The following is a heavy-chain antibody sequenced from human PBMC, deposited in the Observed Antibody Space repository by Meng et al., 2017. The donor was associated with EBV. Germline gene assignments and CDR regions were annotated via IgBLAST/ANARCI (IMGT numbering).Heavy chain of an antibody. J-gene: IGHJ4*02. V-gene: IGHV3-73*01. Sequence: EVQRVWSGGGLGLPGGSLKLSGGASGCICRDVAMHWVRQASGKGLEWVGRVETKTSKYATAYAASVKGRFSVSRDDSKNMVVLEMNSLKTEDTARYYCWGDLNYGSYWGQGTLVTVSS. CDR2: VETKTSKYAT. CDR1: GCICRDVA. CDR3: WGDLNYGSY. D-gene: IGHD3-16*01.